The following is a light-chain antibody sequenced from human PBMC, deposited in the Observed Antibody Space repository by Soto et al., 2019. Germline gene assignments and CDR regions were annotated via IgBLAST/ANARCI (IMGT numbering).Light chain of an antibody. CDR1: QSVSTK. J-gene: IGKJ1*01. Sequence: EIVMTQSPDTLSVSPGERATLSCRASQSVSTKLAWYQQKPGQAPRLLMYGASTRATGIPARFSGSGSGTEFTLTISSLQSEDFAVYYCQQYNKWPPWTFGQGTKVDIK. V-gene: IGKV3-15*01. CDR2: GAS. CDR3: QQYNKWPPWT.